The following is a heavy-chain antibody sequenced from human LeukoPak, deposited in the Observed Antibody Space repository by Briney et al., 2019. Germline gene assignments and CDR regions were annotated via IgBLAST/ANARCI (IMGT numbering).Heavy chain of an antibody. V-gene: IGHV4-39*01. CDR3: ASARGGF. CDR1: GGSISSSSYY. Sequence: SETLSLTCTVSGGSISSSSYYWGWIRQPPGKGLGWIGSIYYSGSTYYNPSLKSRVTISVDTSKNQFSLKLSSVTAADTAVYYCASARGGFWGQGTLVTVSS. J-gene: IGHJ4*02. D-gene: IGHD6-6*01. CDR2: IYYSGST.